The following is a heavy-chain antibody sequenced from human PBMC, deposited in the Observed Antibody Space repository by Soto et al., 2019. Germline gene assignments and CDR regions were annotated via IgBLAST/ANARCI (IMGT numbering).Heavy chain of an antibody. J-gene: IGHJ6*02. D-gene: IGHD3-16*01. V-gene: IGHV3-72*01. CDR2: ITNKIDGYTT. CDR1: GFTFSDHY. Sequence: EMQMVESGGGLVQPGGSLRLSCAASGFTFSDHYMDWVRQAPGKGLEWVGRITNKIDGYTTSYAASVEGRFIVSRDDSRNSLFLQMNNLKMEDTAVYFCARAAYGHGSDVWGHGCTVIVSS. CDR3: ARAAYGHGSDV.